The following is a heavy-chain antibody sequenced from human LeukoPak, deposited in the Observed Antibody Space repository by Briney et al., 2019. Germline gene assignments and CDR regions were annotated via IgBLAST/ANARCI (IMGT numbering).Heavy chain of an antibody. CDR2: INPNSGGT. J-gene: IGHJ4*02. CDR3: ARESSGSGSGWPGTYYFDY. Sequence: ASVKVSCKASGYTFTGYYMHWVRQAPGQGLEWMGWINPNSGGTNYAQKFQGRVTMTRDTSISTAYMELSRLRSDDTAVYYCARESSGSGSGWPGTYYFDYWGQGTLVTVSS. D-gene: IGHD6-19*01. CDR1: GYTFTGYY. V-gene: IGHV1-2*02.